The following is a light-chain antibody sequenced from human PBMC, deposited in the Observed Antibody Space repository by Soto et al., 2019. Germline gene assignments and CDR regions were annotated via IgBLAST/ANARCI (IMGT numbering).Light chain of an antibody. Sequence: DIQMTQSPSTLSASVGDRVTIICRASQSISSGLAWYQQKPGKAPKLLIYDASSLESGVPSRFSGSGSGTEFTLTISSLQPDDFATYYCQQYNSWTFGQGTKVDI. CDR1: QSISSG. V-gene: IGKV1-5*02. CDR3: QQYNSWT. CDR2: DAS. J-gene: IGKJ1*01.